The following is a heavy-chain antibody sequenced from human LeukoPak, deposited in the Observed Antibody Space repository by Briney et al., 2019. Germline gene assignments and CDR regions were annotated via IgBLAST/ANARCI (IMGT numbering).Heavy chain of an antibody. CDR3: AKDHSNTVMYYGSGSPFDY. D-gene: IGHD3-10*01. J-gene: IGHJ4*02. CDR2: INPNSGGT. Sequence: ASVKVSCKASGYTFTGYYMHWVRQAPGQGLEWMGWINPNSGGTNYAQKFQGRVTMTRDTSISTAYMELSRLRSDDTAVYYCAKDHSNTVMYYGSGSPFDYWGQGTLVTVSS. CDR1: GYTFTGYY. V-gene: IGHV1-2*02.